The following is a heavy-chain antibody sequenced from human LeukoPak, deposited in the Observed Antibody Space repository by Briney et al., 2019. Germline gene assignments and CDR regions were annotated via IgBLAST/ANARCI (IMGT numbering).Heavy chain of an antibody. CDR2: IYTSGST. J-gene: IGHJ5*02. CDR1: VGSISSGSYY. D-gene: IGHD3-3*01. Sequence: SQTLSLTCSVSVGSISSGSYYWSWIRQPAGKGLEWIGRIYTSGSTNYNPSLKSRVTISVDTSKNQFSLKLSSVTAADTAVYYCARDRLEWLLGLDPWGQGTLVTVSA. CDR3: ARDRLEWLLGLDP. V-gene: IGHV4-61*02.